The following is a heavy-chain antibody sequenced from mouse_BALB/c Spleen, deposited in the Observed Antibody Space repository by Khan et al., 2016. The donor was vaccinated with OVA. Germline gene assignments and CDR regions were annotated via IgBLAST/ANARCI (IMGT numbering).Heavy chain of an antibody. CDR1: GYTFRNYG. V-gene: IGHV9-3-1*01. Sequence: QIQLVQSGPELKKPGETVKISCKASGYTFRNYGMNWVKQSPGKALKWMGWINTYTGEPTYADDFKGRFAFSLETSASIAYLQITNLTNDDTATYFCARPPYFSYTLDHWGQGTSVTVSS. CDR2: INTYTGEP. D-gene: IGHD2-10*01. J-gene: IGHJ4*01. CDR3: ARPPYFSYTLDH.